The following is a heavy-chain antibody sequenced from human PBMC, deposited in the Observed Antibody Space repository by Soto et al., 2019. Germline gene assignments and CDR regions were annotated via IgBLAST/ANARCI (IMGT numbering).Heavy chain of an antibody. CDR1: GFTFSSYS. J-gene: IGHJ4*02. Sequence: EVQLVESGGGLVKTGGSLRLSCAASGFTFSSYSMNWVRQAPGKGLEWVSSISSSSSYIYYADSVKGRFTISRDNAKNSLYLQMNSLRAEDTAVYYCARDDSSGYKYWGQGTLVTVSS. V-gene: IGHV3-21*01. D-gene: IGHD3-22*01. CDR3: ARDDSSGYKY. CDR2: ISSSSSYI.